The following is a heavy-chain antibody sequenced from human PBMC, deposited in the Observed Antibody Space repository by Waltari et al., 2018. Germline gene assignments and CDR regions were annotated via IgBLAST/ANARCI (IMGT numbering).Heavy chain of an antibody. CDR1: GYSFTSYW. J-gene: IGHJ4*02. V-gene: IGHV5-51*01. Sequence: EVQLVQSGAEVKKPGESLKISCKGSGYSFTSYWIGWVRQMPGKGLEWMGIIKPGDAETGDSAACQGQVTISADKSSSTAYLQWSSLKSSDTAMYYWARTPWYSGSYYYFDYWGQGTLVTVSS. D-gene: IGHD1-26*01. CDR3: ARTPWYSGSYYYFDY. CDR2: IKPGDAET.